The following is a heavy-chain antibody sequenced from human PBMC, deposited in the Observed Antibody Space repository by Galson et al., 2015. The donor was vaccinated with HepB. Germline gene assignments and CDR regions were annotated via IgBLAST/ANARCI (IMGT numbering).Heavy chain of an antibody. CDR2: ICYKGTT. J-gene: IGHJ5*01. D-gene: IGHD4-23*01. CDR3: AGAVVSGTMFVS. V-gene: IGHV4-59*01. Sequence: SETLSLTCTVSGVSIDTYYWTWLRQFPGKGLEWIGYICYKGTTNYDPSLESRVTMSVDTSKNHFSLRLASVTTTDTAVYFCAGAVVSGTMFVSWGQGALVTVSS. CDR1: GVSIDTYY.